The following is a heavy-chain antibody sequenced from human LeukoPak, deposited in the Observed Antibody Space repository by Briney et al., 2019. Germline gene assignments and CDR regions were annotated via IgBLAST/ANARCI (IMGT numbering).Heavy chain of an antibody. CDR3: AGDRPIVVVPAAKGPYYYYYGMDV. J-gene: IGHJ6*02. V-gene: IGHV1-69*13. D-gene: IGHD2-2*01. CDR1: GGTFSSYA. Sequence: SVKVSCKASGGTFSSYAISWVRQAPGQGLEWMGGIIPIFGTANYAQKFQGRVTITADESTSTAYMELSSLRSEDTAVYYCAGDRPIVVVPAAKGPYYYYYGMDVWGQGTTVTVSS. CDR2: IIPIFGTA.